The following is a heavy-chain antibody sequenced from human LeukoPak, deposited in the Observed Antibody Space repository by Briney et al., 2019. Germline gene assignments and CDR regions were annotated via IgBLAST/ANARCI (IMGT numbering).Heavy chain of an antibody. J-gene: IGHJ6*03. CDR1: GYTFTGYY. CDR2: INPNSGGT. Sequence: ASLTLSCKASGYTFTGYYLHWVRQAPRQGLELMGWINPNSGGTNYAQKFQGRVTMTRETSISTAYMELSRLRSDDAAVYYCSRDGIAVAGTGYYYYYYMDVWGKGTTVTVSS. V-gene: IGHV1-2*02. CDR3: SRDGIAVAGTGYYYYYYMDV. D-gene: IGHD6-19*01.